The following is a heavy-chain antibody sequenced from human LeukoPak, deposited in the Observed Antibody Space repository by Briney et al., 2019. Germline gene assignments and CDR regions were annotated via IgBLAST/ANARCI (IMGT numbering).Heavy chain of an antibody. CDR1: GFTFSSYG. V-gene: IGHV3-30*18. Sequence: GRSLRLSCAASGFTFSSYGMHWVRQAPGKGLEWVAVIPYDGSNKYYADSVKGRFTISRDNSKNTLYLQMNSLRAEDTAVYYCAKSGAVAGSNWFDPWGQGTLVTVSS. D-gene: IGHD6-19*01. CDR3: AKSGAVAGSNWFDP. J-gene: IGHJ5*02. CDR2: IPYDGSNK.